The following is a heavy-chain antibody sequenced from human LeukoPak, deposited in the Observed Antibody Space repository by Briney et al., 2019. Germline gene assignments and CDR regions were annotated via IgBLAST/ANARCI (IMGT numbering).Heavy chain of an antibody. J-gene: IGHJ3*02. V-gene: IGHV4-39*01. Sequence: PSETLSLTCAVSGDSISNHIYYWDWIRQTPGKGLEWIGAVYYTGNAYYNPSLKSRVTISVDTSDNRFSLHLSSVNAADTAIYYCARLRALSGHRGAFDIWGQGTLVTLSS. CDR3: ARLRALSGHRGAFDI. D-gene: IGHD5/OR15-5a*01. CDR2: VYYTGNA. CDR1: GDSISNHIYY.